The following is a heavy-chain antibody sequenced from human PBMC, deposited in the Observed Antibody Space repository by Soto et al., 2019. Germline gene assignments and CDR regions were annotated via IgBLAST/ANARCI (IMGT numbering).Heavy chain of an antibody. CDR1: GFSLSTSGVG. Sequence: QITLKESGPTLVKPTQTLTLTCTFSGFSLSTSGVGVGWIRQPPGKALEWLALIYWDDDKRYSPSLKSRLTITKDTSKNQVVLTMTNIDPVDTAAYYCAHRPSSYDAFDIWGQGKMVTVSS. D-gene: IGHD6-6*01. V-gene: IGHV2-5*02. CDR2: IYWDDDK. J-gene: IGHJ3*02. CDR3: AHRPSSYDAFDI.